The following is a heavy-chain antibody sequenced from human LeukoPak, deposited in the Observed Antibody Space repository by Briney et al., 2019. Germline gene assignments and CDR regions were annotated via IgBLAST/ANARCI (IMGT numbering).Heavy chain of an antibody. V-gene: IGHV3-23*01. CDR2: VSGSGAIA. J-gene: IGHJ4*02. CDR3: AKDRSIGTYYTFDS. Sequence: PGGSLRLSCAASGFTFNNYAMSWVRQAPGKGLEWASTVSGSGAIAYYTDSDKGRFTISRDNSKNTLYLQMSSLTAKDTAVYYCAKDRSIGTYYTFDSWGQGTLVTVSS. D-gene: IGHD1-26*01. CDR1: GFTFNNYA.